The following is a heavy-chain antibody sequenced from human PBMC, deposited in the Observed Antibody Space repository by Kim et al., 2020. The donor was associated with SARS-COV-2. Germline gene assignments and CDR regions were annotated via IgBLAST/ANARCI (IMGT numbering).Heavy chain of an antibody. CDR3: TRRAAGWGFFDY. D-gene: IGHD6-19*01. Sequence: TFFADSVKGRLTISRDNSQNTVFLQMNSLRVEDTALYYCTRRAAGWGFFDYWGQGIQVTVSS. V-gene: IGHV3-23*01. J-gene: IGHJ4*02. CDR2: T.